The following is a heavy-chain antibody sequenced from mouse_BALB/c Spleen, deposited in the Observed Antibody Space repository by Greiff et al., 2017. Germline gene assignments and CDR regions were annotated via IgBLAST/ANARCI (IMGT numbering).Heavy chain of an antibody. CDR2: INPSTGYT. CDR1: GYTFTSYW. V-gene: IGHV1-7*01. CDR3: ARPYYDYDGWFAY. J-gene: IGHJ3*01. Sequence: QVQLQQSGAELAKPGASVKMSCKASGYTFTSYWMHWVKQRPGQGLEWIGYINPSTGYTEYNQKFKDKATLTADKSSSTAYMQLSSLTSEDSAVYYCARPYYDYDGWFAYWGQGTLVTVSA. D-gene: IGHD2-4*01.